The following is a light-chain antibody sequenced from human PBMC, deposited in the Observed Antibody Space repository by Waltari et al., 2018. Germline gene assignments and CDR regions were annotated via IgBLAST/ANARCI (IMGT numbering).Light chain of an antibody. CDR2: AAS. J-gene: IGKJ4*01. V-gene: IGKV3-15*01. CDR1: QSFSTN. Sequence: DILLTQSPATLSVSPGERATLPCRASQSFSTNLAWYQQKPGQVPRLIIYAASTRATGVAARFSGSGSGTEFTLTISSLQSEDFAVYYCQQYHHWPLTFGGGTEVEIK. CDR3: QQYHHWPLT.